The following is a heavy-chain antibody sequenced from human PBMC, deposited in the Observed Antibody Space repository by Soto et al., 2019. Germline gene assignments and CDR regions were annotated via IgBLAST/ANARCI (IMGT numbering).Heavy chain of an antibody. CDR2: IYTSGST. V-gene: IGHV4-4*07. CDR3: AREGITYDGSGLRVNWFDP. Sequence: SDTLSLTSTVSGVSISSYYWRWIRQPAGKELKWIGRIYTSGSTNYNPSLKSRVTMSVDTYKNQFSLTLNFVTPADTAVTSSAREGITYDGSGLRVNWFDPWGQGTLVTVSS. J-gene: IGHJ5*02. D-gene: IGHD3-22*01. CDR1: GVSISSYY.